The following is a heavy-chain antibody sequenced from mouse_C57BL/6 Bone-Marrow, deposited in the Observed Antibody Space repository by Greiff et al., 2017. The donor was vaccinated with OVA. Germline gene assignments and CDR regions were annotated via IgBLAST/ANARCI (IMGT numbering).Heavy chain of an antibody. V-gene: IGHV10-1*01. CDR3: VRDYYGSSPYAMDY. CDR1: GFSFTTYA. J-gene: IGHJ4*01. D-gene: IGHD1-1*01. CDR2: IRSKSNNYAT. Sequence: EVKLQESGGGLVQPKGSLKLSCAASGFSFTTYAMNWVRQAPGKGLEWVARIRSKSNNYATYYADSVKDRFTISRDDSESMLYLQMNNLRTEDTAMYYCVRDYYGSSPYAMDYWGQGTSVTVSS.